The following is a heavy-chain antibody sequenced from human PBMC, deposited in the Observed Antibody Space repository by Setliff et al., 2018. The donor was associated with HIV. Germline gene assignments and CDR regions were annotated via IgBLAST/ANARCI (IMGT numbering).Heavy chain of an antibody. D-gene: IGHD3-16*01. CDR1: GGSFSGYY. Sequence: PSETLSLTCAVYGGSFSGYYWSWIRQPPGKGLEWIGEINHSGSTNYNPSLKSRVTISVDMSKNQFSLKLSSVTPADTAVYYCARGSKGGFFDYWGQGTLVTVSS. J-gene: IGHJ4*02. CDR3: ARGSKGGFFDY. V-gene: IGHV4-34*01. CDR2: INHSGST.